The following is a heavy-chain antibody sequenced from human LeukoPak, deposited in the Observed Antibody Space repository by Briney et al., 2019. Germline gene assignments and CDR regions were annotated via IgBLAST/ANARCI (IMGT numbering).Heavy chain of an antibody. V-gene: IGHV1-46*01. D-gene: IGHD2-15*01. J-gene: IGHJ3*02. CDR2: INPSGGST. Sequence: ASVKVSCKASGYTFTSYAMNWVRQAPGQGLEWMGIINPSGGSTSYAQKFQGRVTMTRDMSTSTVYMELSSLRSEDTAVYYCARAVPNCSGGSCYTSRAFDIWGQGTMVTVSS. CDR1: GYTFTSYA. CDR3: ARAVPNCSGGSCYTSRAFDI.